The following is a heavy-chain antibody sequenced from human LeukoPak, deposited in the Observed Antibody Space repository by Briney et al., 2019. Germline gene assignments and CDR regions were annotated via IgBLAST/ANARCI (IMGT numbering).Heavy chain of an antibody. CDR2: MNPNSGNT. CDR1: GYTFTSYD. CDR3: ARRGLATRYWFDP. D-gene: IGHD3-10*01. J-gene: IGHJ5*02. Sequence: ASVKVSCKASGYTFTSYDINWVRQATGQGLEWMGWMNPNSGNTGYAQKSQGRVTITRNTSISTAYMELSSLRSEDTAVYYCARRGLATRYWFDPWGQGTLVTVSP. V-gene: IGHV1-8*03.